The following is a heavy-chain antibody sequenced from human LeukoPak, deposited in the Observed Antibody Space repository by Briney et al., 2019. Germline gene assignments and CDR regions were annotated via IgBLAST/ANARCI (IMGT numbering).Heavy chain of an antibody. D-gene: IGHD5-12*01. CDR3: ARESNIYYSDYGPGWFDP. CDR1: GFTVSSNY. CDR2: IYSGGST. V-gene: IGHV3-66*01. Sequence: GGSLRLSCAASGFTVSSNYMSWVRQAPGKGLEWVSVIYSGGSTYYADSVKGRFTISRDNSKNTLYLQMNSLRAEDTAVYYCARESNIYYSDYGPGWFDPWGQGTLVTVSS. J-gene: IGHJ5*02.